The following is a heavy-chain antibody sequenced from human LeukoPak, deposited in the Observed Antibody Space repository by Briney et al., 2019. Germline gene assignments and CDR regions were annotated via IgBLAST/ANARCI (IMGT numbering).Heavy chain of an antibody. CDR1: GGSISSYY. V-gene: IGHV4-59*01. J-gene: IGHJ6*02. Sequence: SETLSLTCTVSGGSISSYYWSWIRQPPGKGLEWIGYIYYNRITNYNPSLKSRVTISVDTSKNQFSLKLSSVTAADTAVYYCARDRLRYSSSSGDYYYGMDVWGQGTTVTVSS. D-gene: IGHD6-13*01. CDR3: ARDRLRYSSSSGDYYYGMDV. CDR2: IYYNRIT.